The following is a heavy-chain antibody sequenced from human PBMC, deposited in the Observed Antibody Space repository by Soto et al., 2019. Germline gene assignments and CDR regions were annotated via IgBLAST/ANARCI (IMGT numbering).Heavy chain of an antibody. Sequence: ASVKVSCKASGGTFSSYAISWVRQAPGQGLEWMGGIIPIFGTANYAQKFQGRVTITADESTSTAYMELSSLRSEDTAVYYCARGYYYGSGPLDGMDVWGQGTTVTVS. V-gene: IGHV1-69*13. CDR2: IIPIFGTA. J-gene: IGHJ6*02. D-gene: IGHD3-10*01. CDR3: ARGYYYGSGPLDGMDV. CDR1: GGTFSSYA.